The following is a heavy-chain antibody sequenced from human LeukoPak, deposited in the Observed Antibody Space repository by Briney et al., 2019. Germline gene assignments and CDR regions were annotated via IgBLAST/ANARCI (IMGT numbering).Heavy chain of an antibody. CDR2: LNHSGSA. D-gene: IGHD3-22*01. CDR1: GGSFSGY. CDR3: ARGRHDYDSGGYYYGGVYYFDS. J-gene: IGHJ4*02. V-gene: IGHV4-34*01. Sequence: SETLSLTCAVYGGSFSGYWSWIRQPPGKGLEWIGELNHSGSAKYISSLKSRVTISVDTSKNQFSLDLSSVTADDTAVYYCARGRHDYDSGGYYYGGVYYFDSWGQGTLVTVSS.